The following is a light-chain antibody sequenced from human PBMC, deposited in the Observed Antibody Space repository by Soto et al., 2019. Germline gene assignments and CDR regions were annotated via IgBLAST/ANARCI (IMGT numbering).Light chain of an antibody. CDR2: HAS. CDR1: QTIYSN. Sequence: IGITQSPATXXXXPXXXVXLCFRASQTIYSNVAWYQQRPGQSPRLLIYHASSRATGIPARFSGSGSGTEFTLTINSLQSEDFAVYYCQQYQNLWTFGQGTKVDIK. CDR3: QQYQNLWT. J-gene: IGKJ1*01. V-gene: IGKV3-15*01.